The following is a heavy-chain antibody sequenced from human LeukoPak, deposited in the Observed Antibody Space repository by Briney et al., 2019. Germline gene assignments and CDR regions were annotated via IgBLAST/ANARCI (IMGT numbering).Heavy chain of an antibody. D-gene: IGHD7-27*01. V-gene: IGHV4-34*01. CDR1: GGSFSGYY. J-gene: IGHJ6*03. Sequence: SETLSLTCAVYGGSFSGYYWSWIRQPPGKGLEWIGEINHSGSTNYNPSLKSRVTISVDTSKNQFSLKLSSVTAADTAVYYCARHLGYYYYYMDVWGKGTTVTISS. CDR3: ARHLGYYYYYMDV. CDR2: INHSGST.